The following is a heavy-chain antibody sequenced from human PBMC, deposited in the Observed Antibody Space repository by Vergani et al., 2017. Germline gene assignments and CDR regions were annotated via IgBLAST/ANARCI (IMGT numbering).Heavy chain of an antibody. Sequence: QVQLQESGPGLVKPSETLSLTCTVSGAAIKDLYWSWFRQPPGKGLEWIGYVYYTGSTTYNPSLKSRVTISVDTSNNQFSLRMTSLTAADTAIYYCARDRDLYCRSTTSCHNLFDPWGQGSLVTVSS. V-gene: IGHV4-59*01. CDR1: GAAIKDLY. D-gene: IGHD2/OR15-2a*01. CDR2: VYYTGST. CDR3: ARDRDLYCRSTTSCHNLFDP. J-gene: IGHJ5*02.